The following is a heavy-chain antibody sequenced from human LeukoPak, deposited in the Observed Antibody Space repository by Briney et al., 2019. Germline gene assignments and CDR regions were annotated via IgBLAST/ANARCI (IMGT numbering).Heavy chain of an antibody. Sequence: PGGSLRLSCAASGFTFSDYYISWIRQAPGKGLEWVSYISSSGSTIYYADSVKGRFTISRDNAKNSLYLQMNSLRAEDTAVYYCAREFGYDSSGYYYGYWGQGTLVTVSS. CDR1: GFTFSDYY. CDR2: ISSSGSTI. J-gene: IGHJ4*02. V-gene: IGHV3-11*01. D-gene: IGHD3-22*01. CDR3: AREFGYDSSGYYYGY.